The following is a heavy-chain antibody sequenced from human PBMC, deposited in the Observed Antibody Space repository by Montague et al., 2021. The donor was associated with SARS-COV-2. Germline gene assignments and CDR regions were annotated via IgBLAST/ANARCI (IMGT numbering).Heavy chain of an antibody. V-gene: IGHV4-34*01. CDR3: AREGVGATTNDAFDI. J-gene: IGHJ3*02. CDR2: INHSGST. Sequence: SETLSLTCAVSGGSFSGYYWSWIRQPPGKGLEWIGEINHSGSTNXNPSLKSRVTISVDTSKNQFSLKLSSVTAADTAVYYCAREGVGATTNDAFDIWGQGTMVTVSS. CDR1: GGSFSGYY. D-gene: IGHD1-26*01.